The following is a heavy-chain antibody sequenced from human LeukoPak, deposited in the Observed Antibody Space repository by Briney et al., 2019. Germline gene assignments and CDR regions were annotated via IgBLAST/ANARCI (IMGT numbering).Heavy chain of an antibody. Sequence: PREGLLLSGARYAFTRDSVSMQWVPVAPDKGLEWVAAISYDGEHEFYADSVRDRFTISRDNSKSTLHLQMDSLRPEDTAVFYCARAHCSSTACPPDHWGQGTLVSVSS. D-gene: IGHD2-2*01. CDR3: ARAHCSSTACPPDH. V-gene: IGHV3-30*11. CDR1: AFTRDSVS. J-gene: IGHJ4*02. CDR2: ISYDGEHE.